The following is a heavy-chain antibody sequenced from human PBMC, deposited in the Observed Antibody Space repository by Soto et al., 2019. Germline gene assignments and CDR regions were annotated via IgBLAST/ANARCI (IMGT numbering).Heavy chain of an antibody. D-gene: IGHD3-22*01. CDR2: IDPGTGDT. CDR1: GYTCTAYY. Sequence: ASVKVSCKASGYTCTAYYMHCILQSPLQGLDWMGWIDPGTGDTNYAEKFQGRVTMTRDTSISTAYMEVSGLRSDDTATYYCAREGSYRYGSSGYYYEFWGLGTLVTVSS. V-gene: IGHV1-2*02. CDR3: AREGSYRYGSSGYYYEF. J-gene: IGHJ4*02.